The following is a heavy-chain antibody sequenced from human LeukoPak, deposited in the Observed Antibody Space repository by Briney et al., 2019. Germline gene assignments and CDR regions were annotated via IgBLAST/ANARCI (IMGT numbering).Heavy chain of an antibody. D-gene: IGHD4-11*01. Sequence: GGSLRLSCAASGFTFSSYSMNWVRQAPGKGLEWVSYISSSSSTIYYADSVEGRFTISRDNAKNSLYLQMNSLRAEDTAVYYCARASSDYSNWDHFDYRGQGTLVTVSS. CDR3: ARASSDYSNWDHFDY. CDR2: ISSSSSTI. J-gene: IGHJ4*02. V-gene: IGHV3-48*01. CDR1: GFTFSSYS.